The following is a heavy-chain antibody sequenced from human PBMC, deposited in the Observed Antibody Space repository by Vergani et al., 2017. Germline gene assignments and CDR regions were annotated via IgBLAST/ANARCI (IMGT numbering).Heavy chain of an antibody. CDR3: ARDQVPAAIRLNVGNYMDV. D-gene: IGHD2-2*02. CDR2: IYYDGSNA. J-gene: IGHJ6*03. Sequence: GQLVESGGGIVQPGRSLTLSCVASRSTFKTYGMHWVRQAPGKGLEWVALIYYDGSNAYYADSVKGRFTISRDNSKNTLYLQMSSLRAEDTAVYYCARDQVPAAIRLNVGNYMDVWGKGTTVIVSS. V-gene: IGHV3-33*01. CDR1: RSTFKTYG.